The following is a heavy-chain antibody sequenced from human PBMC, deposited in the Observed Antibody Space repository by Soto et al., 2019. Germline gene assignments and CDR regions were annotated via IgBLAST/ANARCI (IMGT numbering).Heavy chain of an antibody. CDR2: ISYDGSNK. CDR1: GFTFSSYG. D-gene: IGHD4-4*01. Sequence: GGSLRLSCAASGFTFSSYGMHWVRQAPGKGLEWVAVISYDGSNKYYADSVKGRFTISRDNSKNTLYLQMNSLRAEDTAVYYCAKTLQPYYYYYGMDVWGQGTTVTVSS. J-gene: IGHJ6*02. V-gene: IGHV3-30*18. CDR3: AKTLQPYYYYYGMDV.